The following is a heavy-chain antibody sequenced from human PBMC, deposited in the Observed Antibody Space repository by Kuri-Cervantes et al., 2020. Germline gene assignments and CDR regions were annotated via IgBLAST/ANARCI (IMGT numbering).Heavy chain of an antibody. CDR2: IYTSGST. D-gene: IGHD3-10*01. J-gene: IGHJ6*02. CDR1: GGSISSYY. CDR3: ARDRYRGVRGVIYYYGMDV. V-gene: IGHV4-4*07. Sequence: SETLSLTCTASGGSISSYYWSWIRQLAGKGLEWIGRIYTSGSTNYNPSLKSRVTMSVDTSKNQFSLKLSSVTAADTAVYYCARDRYRGVRGVIYYYGMDVWGQGTTVTVSS.